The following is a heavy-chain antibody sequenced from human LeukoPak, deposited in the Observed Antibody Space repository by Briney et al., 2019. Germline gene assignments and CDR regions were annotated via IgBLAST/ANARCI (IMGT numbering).Heavy chain of an antibody. CDR1: GGSFSGYY. CDR3: AIPGYCSSTSCYVYAFDI. J-gene: IGHJ3*02. V-gene: IGHV4-59*12. CDR2: IYYIGST. Sequence: SETLSLTCTVSGGSFSGYYWSWIRQPPGRGLEWIGYIYYIGSTNYNPSLKSRVTISVDTSKNQFSLKLSSVTAADTAVYYCAIPGYCSSTSCYVYAFDIWGQGTMVTVSS. D-gene: IGHD2-2*01.